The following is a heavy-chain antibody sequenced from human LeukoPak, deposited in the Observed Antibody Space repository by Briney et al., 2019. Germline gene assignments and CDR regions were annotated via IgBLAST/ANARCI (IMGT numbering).Heavy chain of an antibody. CDR2: IYYSGST. Sequence: SETLSLTCTVSGASLSSSFYYWVWIRQPPGKGLEWIGSIYYSGSTYHNPSLKSRVTISLDTSKNRFSLKVSSVTAADTAVYYCARGSTVTTANWFDPWGQGTLVTVSS. CDR3: ARGSTVTTANWFDP. D-gene: IGHD4-11*01. J-gene: IGHJ5*02. V-gene: IGHV4-39*07. CDR1: GASLSSSFYY.